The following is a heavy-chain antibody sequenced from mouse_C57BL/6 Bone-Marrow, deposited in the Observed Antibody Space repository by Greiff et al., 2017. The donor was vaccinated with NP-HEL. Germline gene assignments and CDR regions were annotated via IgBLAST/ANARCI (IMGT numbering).Heavy chain of an antibody. D-gene: IGHD4-1*01. CDR2: IWWDDDK. J-gene: IGHJ1*03. CDR3: ARTLVTGTYWYFDV. CDR1: GFSLSTFGMG. V-gene: IGHV8-8*01. Sequence: QVTLKESGPGILQPSQTLSLTCSFSGFSLSTFGMGVGWIRQPSGKGLEWLAHIWWDDDKYYNPALKSRLTISKDTSKNQVFLKIANVDTADTATYYCARTLVTGTYWYFDVWGTGTTVTVSS.